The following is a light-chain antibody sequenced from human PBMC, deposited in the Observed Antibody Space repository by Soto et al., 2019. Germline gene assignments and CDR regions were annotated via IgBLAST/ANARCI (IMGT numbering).Light chain of an antibody. CDR1: QSVSSN. Sequence: EIVMTQSPATLSVSPGERATLSCRASQSVSSNVAWYQQKPGQTPRLLIYGASTRATGIPARFSGSGSGTDFTLTISTLQSEDFAVSYCQQYNNWPLTFGGGTKVEIK. V-gene: IGKV3-15*01. CDR2: GAS. CDR3: QQYNNWPLT. J-gene: IGKJ4*01.